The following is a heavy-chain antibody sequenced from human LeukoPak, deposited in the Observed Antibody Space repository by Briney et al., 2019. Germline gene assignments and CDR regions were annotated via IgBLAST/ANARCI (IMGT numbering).Heavy chain of an antibody. CDR1: GFTFSSYE. D-gene: IGHD3-3*01. J-gene: IGHJ6*03. V-gene: IGHV3-7*01. CDR3: ARLRYNDFWSGHWKYYYYMDV. Sequence: GGSLRLSCAASGFTFSSYEMNWVRQAPGKGLEWVANIKQDGSEKYYVDSVKGRFTISRDNAKNSLYLQMNSLRAEDTALYYCARLRYNDFWSGHWKYYYYMDVWGKGTTVTVYS. CDR2: IKQDGSEK.